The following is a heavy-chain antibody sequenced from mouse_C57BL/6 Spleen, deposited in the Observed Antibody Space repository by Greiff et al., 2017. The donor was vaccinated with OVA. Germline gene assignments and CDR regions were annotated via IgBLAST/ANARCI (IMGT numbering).Heavy chain of an antibody. CDR1: GYSFTDYH. CDR3: ARGPRTGTYWYFDV. D-gene: IGHD4-1*01. CDR2: INPNYGTT. J-gene: IGHJ1*03. Sequence: LLESGPELVKPGASVKISCKASGYSFTDYHMNWVKQSNGKSLEWIGVINPNYGTTSYNQKFKGKATLTVDQSSSTASMQFNSLTSEDSAVYNCARGPRTGTYWYFDVWGTGTTVTVSS. V-gene: IGHV1-39*01.